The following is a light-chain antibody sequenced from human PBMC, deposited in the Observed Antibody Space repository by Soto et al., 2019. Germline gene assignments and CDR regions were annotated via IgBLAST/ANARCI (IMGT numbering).Light chain of an antibody. J-gene: IGKJ2*03. V-gene: IGKV1-33*01. CDR3: QHYDNSPYS. CDR1: QDISQY. CDR2: AAS. Sequence: DTQMTKSPSSLSASVGDRVTITCQASQDISQYLNWYQHKPGKAPKLLIYAASNLETGVPSRFSGSGSATDVTFTISSLQPEDIATYYCQHYDNSPYSFGQGNKLEIK.